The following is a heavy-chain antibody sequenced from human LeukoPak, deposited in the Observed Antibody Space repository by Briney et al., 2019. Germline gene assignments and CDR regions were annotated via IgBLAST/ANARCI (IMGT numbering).Heavy chain of an antibody. CDR1: GFTFGGYD. J-gene: IGHJ4*02. V-gene: IGHV3-23*01. D-gene: IGHD3-22*01. CDR2: ISDSGDST. CDR3: AKDPHYFDSSGYYSYYFGY. Sequence: GGSLRLSCAASGFTFGGYDMSWVRQAPGKGLEWVSTISDSGDSTYYADSVKGRFTISRDTSKNTLYLQMNSLRAEDTAVYYCAKDPHYFDSSGYYSYYFGYWGQGTLVTVSS.